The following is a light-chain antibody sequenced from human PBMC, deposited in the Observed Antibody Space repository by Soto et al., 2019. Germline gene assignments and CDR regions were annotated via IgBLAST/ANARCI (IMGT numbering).Light chain of an antibody. CDR2: GAS. CDR1: QSVGSPY. J-gene: IGKJ3*01. CDR3: QQYGSSPFT. Sequence: EIVLTQSPGTLSLSPGERATLSCRASQSVGSPYLAWYQQKPGQAPKLLIYGASSRATDIPDRFSGSGSGTDFPLTISRLEPEDFAVYYCQQYGSSPFTFGPGTKVDIK. V-gene: IGKV3-20*01.